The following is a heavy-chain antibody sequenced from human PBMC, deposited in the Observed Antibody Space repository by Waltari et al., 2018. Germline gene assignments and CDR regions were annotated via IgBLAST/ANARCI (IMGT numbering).Heavy chain of an antibody. Sequence: EVQLVNSGGGLVQPGGSLRLSCAASDFFTDYWLDWVRQAPGKGLVWVSRMKTDGTSITYADSVKGRFTISRDSAKNTYYLQMNSPRAEDTAVYYCTRNPGYWGQGTLVTVSS. V-gene: IGHV3-74*01. CDR2: MKTDGTSI. J-gene: IGHJ4*02. CDR1: DFFTDYW. CDR3: TRNPGY.